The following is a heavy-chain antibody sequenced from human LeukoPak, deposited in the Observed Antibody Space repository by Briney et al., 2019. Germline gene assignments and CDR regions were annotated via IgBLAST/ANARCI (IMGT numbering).Heavy chain of an antibody. CDR1: GGSISSGGYY. CDR3: ARESGDSYYYYYYMDV. V-gene: IGHV4-30-2*01. J-gene: IGHJ6*03. D-gene: IGHD7-27*01. Sequence: PSQTLSLTCTVSGGSISSGGYYWSWIRQPPGKGLEWIGYIYHSGSTYSNPSLKSRVTISVDRSKNQFSLKLSSVTAADTAVYYCARESGDSYYYYYYMDVWGKGTTVTVSS. CDR2: IYHSGST.